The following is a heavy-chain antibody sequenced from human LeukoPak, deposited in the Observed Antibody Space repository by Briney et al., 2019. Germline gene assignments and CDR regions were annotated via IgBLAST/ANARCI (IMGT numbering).Heavy chain of an antibody. J-gene: IGHJ4*02. CDR3: ARGNYDSSGYYYFDY. Sequence: GGSLRLSCAASGFTFSSYSMNWVRQAPGKGLEWVSSISSSSSYIYYADSVKGRFTTSRDNAKNSLYLQMNSLRAEDTAVYYCARGNYDSSGYYYFDYWGQGTLVTVSS. D-gene: IGHD3-22*01. CDR1: GFTFSSYS. CDR2: ISSSSSYI. V-gene: IGHV3-21*03.